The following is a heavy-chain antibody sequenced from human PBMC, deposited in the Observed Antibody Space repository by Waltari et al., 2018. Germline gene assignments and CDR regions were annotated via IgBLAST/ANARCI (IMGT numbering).Heavy chain of an antibody. Sequence: QVQLVESGGGVVPPGRSLRLSCAASGFTFSSYGMHWVRQGPGKGLEWVAVIWYDGSNKYYADSVKGRFTISRDNSKNTLYLQMNSLRAEDTAVYYCASGLGYMDYWGQGTLVTVSS. CDR2: IWYDGSNK. CDR3: ASGLGYMDY. J-gene: IGHJ4*02. CDR1: GFTFSSYG. D-gene: IGHD1-1*01. V-gene: IGHV3-33*01.